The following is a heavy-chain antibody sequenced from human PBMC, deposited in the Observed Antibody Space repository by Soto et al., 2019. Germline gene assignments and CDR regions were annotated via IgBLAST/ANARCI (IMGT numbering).Heavy chain of an antibody. CDR3: ARETRLWAFTPSYMDV. V-gene: IGHV4-59*01. CDR2: IYYGGST. J-gene: IGHJ6*03. D-gene: IGHD2-15*01. Sequence: QVQLQESGPGLVKPSETLSLTCTVSGGSITDSYWSWIRPPPGKGLERIGYIYYGGSTRYNPSRKRRVPISVDSSKNRFSLKLHSVTPAHTAGYSCARETRLWAFTPSYMDVWGKGTTVTVSS. CDR1: GGSITDSY.